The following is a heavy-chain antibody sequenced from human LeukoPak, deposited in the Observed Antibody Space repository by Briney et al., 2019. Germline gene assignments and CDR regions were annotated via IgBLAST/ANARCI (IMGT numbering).Heavy chain of an antibody. D-gene: IGHD3-22*01. CDR3: TTVPYYDSSPGRLDY. CDR1: GFTFSNAW. Sequence: PGGSLRLSCAASGFTFSNAWMSWVRQAPGKGLEWVGRIKSKTDGGTTDYAAPVKGRFTISRDDSKNTLYLQMNSLKTEDTAVYYCTTVPYYDSSPGRLDYWGQGTLVTVSS. CDR2: IKSKTDGGTT. V-gene: IGHV3-15*01. J-gene: IGHJ4*02.